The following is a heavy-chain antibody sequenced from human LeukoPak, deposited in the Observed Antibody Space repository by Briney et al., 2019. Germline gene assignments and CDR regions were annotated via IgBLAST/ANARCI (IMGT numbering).Heavy chain of an antibody. D-gene: IGHD1-20*01. CDR3: ANLGNWNDVRDY. Sequence: GGSLRLSCAASGFTFISYAMTWVREAPGKGLEWVSAISAGGGTILYADSVKGRFTISRDNSKNTLYLQMNSLRAEDTAVYYCANLGNWNDVRDYWGQGTLVTVSS. V-gene: IGHV3-23*01. CDR2: ISAGGGTI. J-gene: IGHJ4*02. CDR1: GFTFISYA.